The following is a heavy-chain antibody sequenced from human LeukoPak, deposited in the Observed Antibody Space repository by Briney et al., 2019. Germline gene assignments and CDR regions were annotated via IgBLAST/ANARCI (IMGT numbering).Heavy chain of an antibody. CDR3: AKEIYGSGSIDGAFDI. J-gene: IGHJ3*02. V-gene: IGHV3-23*01. CDR2: ISGSGGST. Sequence: GGSLRLSCVASGFTFISYAMTWVRQAPGKGLQWVSAISGSGGSTYYADSVKSRFTISRDNAKNSLYLQMNSLRAEDTAVYYCAKEIYGSGSIDGAFDIWGQGTMVTVSS. CDR1: GFTFISYA. D-gene: IGHD3-10*01.